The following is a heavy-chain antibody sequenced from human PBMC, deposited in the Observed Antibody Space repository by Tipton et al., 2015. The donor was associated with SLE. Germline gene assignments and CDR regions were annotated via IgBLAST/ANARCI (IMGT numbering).Heavy chain of an antibody. CDR1: GTSIRSYY. D-gene: IGHD3-22*01. V-gene: IGHV4-59*12. CDR2: IYYNGRT. Sequence: LRLSCTVSGTSIRSYYWSWIRQPPGKGLEWIGYIYYNGRTNYKPSLKSRVTMSVDTSENQFSLKLTSVTAADTAVYFCAKITDYYDSRGYEFDVWGQGTIVTVSS. J-gene: IGHJ3*01. CDR3: AKITDYYDSRGYEFDV.